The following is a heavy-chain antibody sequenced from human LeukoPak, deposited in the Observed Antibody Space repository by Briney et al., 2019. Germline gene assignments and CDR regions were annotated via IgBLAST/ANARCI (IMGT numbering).Heavy chain of an antibody. CDR3: ASDPYYYGSGSYQT. J-gene: IGHJ5*02. D-gene: IGHD3-10*01. CDR1: GYSISSGYY. Sequence: SETLSLTCTVSGYSISSGYYWGWIRQPPGKGLEWIGSIYHSGSTYYNPSLKSRVTISVDPSKNQFSLKLSSVTAADTAVYYCASDPYYYGSGSYQTWGQGTLVTVSS. CDR2: IYHSGST. V-gene: IGHV4-38-2*02.